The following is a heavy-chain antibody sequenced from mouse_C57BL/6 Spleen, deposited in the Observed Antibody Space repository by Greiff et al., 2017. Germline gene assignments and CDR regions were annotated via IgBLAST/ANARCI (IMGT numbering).Heavy chain of an antibody. V-gene: IGHV1-82*01. CDR1: GYAFSSSW. CDR2: IYPGDGDT. Sequence: QVQLKQSGPELVKPGASVKISCKASGYAFSSSWMNWVKQRPGKGLEWIGRIYPGDGDTNYNGKFKGKATLTADKSSSTAYMQLSSLTSEDSAVYFCARGLGRAMDYWGQGTSVTVSS. J-gene: IGHJ4*01. CDR3: ARGLGRAMDY. D-gene: IGHD4-1*01.